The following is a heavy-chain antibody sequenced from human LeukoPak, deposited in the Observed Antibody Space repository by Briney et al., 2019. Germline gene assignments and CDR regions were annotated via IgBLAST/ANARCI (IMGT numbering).Heavy chain of an antibody. CDR1: TFTISSSSYY. CDR3: EQQGRFGVVITFDY. J-gene: IGHJ4*02. D-gene: IGHD3-3*01. V-gene: IGHV4-39*01. CDR2: IYYSGST. Sequence: SETLSLTCTVSTFTISSSSYYWGWIRQPPGKGLEWIGSIYYSGSTCYNPSLRSRVTIPVHKYKNQFSLKLSSVIAAHTAVYYCEQQGRFGVVITFDYWGQGTLVTVSS.